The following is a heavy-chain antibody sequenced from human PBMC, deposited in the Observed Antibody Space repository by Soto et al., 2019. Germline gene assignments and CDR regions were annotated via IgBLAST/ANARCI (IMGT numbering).Heavy chain of an antibody. J-gene: IGHJ4*02. CDR2: IIPIFGTA. Sequence: SVKVSCKASGGTFRSYAISWVRQAPGQGLEWMGGIIPIFGTANYAQKFQGRVTITADESTSTAYMELSSLRSEDTAVYYCASKIYCSGGSCFGYWGQGTLVTVSS. D-gene: IGHD2-15*01. CDR1: GGTFRSYA. V-gene: IGHV1-69*13. CDR3: ASKIYCSGGSCFGY.